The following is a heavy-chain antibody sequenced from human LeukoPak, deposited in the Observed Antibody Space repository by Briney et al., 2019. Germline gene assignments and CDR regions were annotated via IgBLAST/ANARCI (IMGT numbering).Heavy chain of an antibody. CDR1: GGTFSSYT. CDR3: ARAKQGYCSRNSCPRSFDP. CDR2: IIPILGIA. V-gene: IGHV1-69*02. J-gene: IGHJ5*02. D-gene: IGHD2-2*01. Sequence: GSSLKVSPKSSGGTFSSYTISCVPQAPGQGLEWMGGIIPILGIANHAQKLQCRVTITADKSTSTAYMELSSLRSEDTAVYYCARAKQGYCSRNSCPRSFDPWGQGTLVTVSS.